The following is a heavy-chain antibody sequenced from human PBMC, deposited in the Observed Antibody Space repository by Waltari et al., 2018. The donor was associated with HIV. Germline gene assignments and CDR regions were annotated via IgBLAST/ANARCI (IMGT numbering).Heavy chain of an antibody. CDR3: ARDNQGYYGMDV. V-gene: IGHV3-13*01. J-gene: IGHJ6*02. CDR1: GFTFSSYD. CDR2: IGTAGDT. Sequence: EVQLVESGGGLVQPGGSLRLSCAASGFTFSSYDMHWVRQATGKGLEWVSAIGTAGDTYYPGSVKGRFTISRENAKNSLYLQMNSLRAGDTAVYYCARDNQGYYGMDVWGQGTTVTVSS. D-gene: IGHD2-2*01.